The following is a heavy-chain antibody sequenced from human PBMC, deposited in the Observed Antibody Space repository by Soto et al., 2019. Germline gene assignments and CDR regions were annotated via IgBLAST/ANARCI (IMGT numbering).Heavy chain of an antibody. J-gene: IGHJ4*02. CDR2: ISGSGGTT. Sequence: EVQLLQSGGGLVQPGGSLRLSCAASGFTFNNYAMGWVRQAPGKGLQWVSSISGSGGTTYYADSVKGRLTISRDNSKNTVYLQVNSLRAEDTAVYYCAKELSPYSSSWFDYWGQGTLVTVSS. D-gene: IGHD6-13*01. V-gene: IGHV3-23*01. CDR1: GFTFNNYA. CDR3: AKELSPYSSSWFDY.